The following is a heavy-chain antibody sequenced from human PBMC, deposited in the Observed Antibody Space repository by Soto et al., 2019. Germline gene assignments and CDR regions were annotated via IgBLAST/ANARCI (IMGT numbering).Heavy chain of an antibody. CDR3: ARGYCGGDCYSTTGPTEYYFDY. CDR2: ISPNNGTA. D-gene: IGHD2-21*02. CDR1: GYTFTSYG. J-gene: IGHJ4*02. Sequence: ASVKVSCKASGYTFTSYGISWVRQAPGQGLEWMGGISPNNGTANYAQKFQGRVTITADESTSTAYMELSSLRSEDTAVYYCARGYCGGDCYSTTGPTEYYFDYWGQGTLVTVSS. V-gene: IGHV1-69*13.